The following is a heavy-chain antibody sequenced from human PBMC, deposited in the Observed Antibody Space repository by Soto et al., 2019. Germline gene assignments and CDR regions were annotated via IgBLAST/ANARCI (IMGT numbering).Heavy chain of an antibody. Sequence: PSETLSLTCAVYDGSFSGYYWSWIRQPPGKGLERIGEINHSGSTNYNPSLKSRVTISVDTSKNQFSLKLSSVPAADTAVYYCARGHCSGGSCYSPPRKVPYYMDVWGKGTTVTVSS. D-gene: IGHD2-15*01. CDR1: DGSFSGYY. J-gene: IGHJ6*03. CDR2: INHSGST. V-gene: IGHV4-34*01. CDR3: ARGHCSGGSCYSPPRKVPYYMDV.